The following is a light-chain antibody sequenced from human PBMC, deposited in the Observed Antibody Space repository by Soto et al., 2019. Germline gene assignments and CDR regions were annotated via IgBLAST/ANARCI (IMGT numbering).Light chain of an antibody. CDR3: QSYDSTLSARYV. J-gene: IGLJ1*01. CDR1: SSNIGAGYD. Sequence: QSVLTQPPSVSGAPGQRVTISCTGSSSNIGAGYDVHWYQQRPGAAPKLLISANINRPSGVPDRFSGSKSGTSASLAITGLQADDEGDHYCQSYDSTLSARYVFGTGTKVTVL. CDR2: ANI. V-gene: IGLV1-40*01.